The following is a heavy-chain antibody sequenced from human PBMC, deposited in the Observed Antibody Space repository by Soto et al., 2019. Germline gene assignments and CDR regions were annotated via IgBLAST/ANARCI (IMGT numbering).Heavy chain of an antibody. J-gene: IGHJ6*02. V-gene: IGHV3-30-3*01. CDR1: GFTFSSYA. CDR3: ARADGMDV. Sequence: QPGGSLRLSCAASGFTFSSYAMHWVRQAPGKGLEWVAVISYDGSNKYYADSVKGRFTISRDNSKNTLYLQMNSLRAEDTAVYYCARADGMDVWGQGTTVTVSS. CDR2: ISYDGSNK.